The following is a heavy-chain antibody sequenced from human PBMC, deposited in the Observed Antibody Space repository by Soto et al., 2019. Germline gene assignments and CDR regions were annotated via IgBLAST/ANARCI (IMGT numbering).Heavy chain of an antibody. D-gene: IGHD3-10*01. CDR2: ISYDGSNK. J-gene: IGHJ6*02. CDR3: AKDVYYYCSGSYHNPYYYYGMDV. V-gene: IGHV3-30*18. Sequence: KGLEWVAVISYDGSNKYYADSVKGRFTISRDNSKNTLYLQMNSLRAEDTAVYYCAKDVYYYCSGSYHNPYYYYGMDVPGQRTMVTGPS.